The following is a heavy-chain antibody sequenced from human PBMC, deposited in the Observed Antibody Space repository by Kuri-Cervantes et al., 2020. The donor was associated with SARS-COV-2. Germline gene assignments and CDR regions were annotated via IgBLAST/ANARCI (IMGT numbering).Heavy chain of an antibody. D-gene: IGHD6-19*01. CDR3: ARDRGDSSGWYNDYYYYYGMDV. V-gene: IGHV1-69*13. CDR1: GGTFSSYA. J-gene: IGHJ6*02. CDR2: IIPIFGTA. Sequence: SVKVSCKASGGTFSSYAISWVRQAPGQGLEWMGGIIPIFGTANYAQKFQGRVTITADESTSTAYMELSSLRSEDTAVYYCARDRGDSSGWYNDYYYYYGMDVWGQGTTVTVSS.